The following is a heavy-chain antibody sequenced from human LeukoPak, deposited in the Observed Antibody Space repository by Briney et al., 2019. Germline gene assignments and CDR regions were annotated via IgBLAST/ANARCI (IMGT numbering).Heavy chain of an antibody. J-gene: IGHJ4*02. CDR3: GRATYCRVNTPCIDY. D-gene: IGHD1-14*01. CDR1: GYTFTTYG. CDR2: INTDTGTP. V-gene: IGHV7-4-1*02. Sequence: GASVKVSCKASGYTFTTYGLNWVRQAPGLGLEWMGWINTDTGTPTYAQGFTGRFVFSLDTSVSTAYLQISSLKAEDTAVYYCGRATYCRVNTPCIDYWGQGTLVTVSS.